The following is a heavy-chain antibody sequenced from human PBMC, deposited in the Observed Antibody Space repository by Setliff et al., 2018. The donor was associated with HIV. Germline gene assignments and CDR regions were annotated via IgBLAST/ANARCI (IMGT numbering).Heavy chain of an antibody. V-gene: IGHV5-51*01. J-gene: IGHJ4*02. CDR2: FYPGDSDV. CDR1: GYSFPSYW. CDR3: ARRPYFYGSGNLNFFDF. Sequence: GESLKISCKGSGYSFPSYWIGWVRQMPGKGLEWLEIFYPGDSDVRYSPSFQGQVTFSADKSISTAYLHWSSLQASDTAIYYCARRPYFYGSGNLNFFDFWGQGTLVTV. D-gene: IGHD3-10*01.